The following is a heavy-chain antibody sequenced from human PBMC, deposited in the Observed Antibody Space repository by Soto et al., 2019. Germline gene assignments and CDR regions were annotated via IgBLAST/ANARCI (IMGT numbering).Heavy chain of an antibody. CDR3: AKEMVVNPFDS. J-gene: IGHJ4*02. D-gene: IGHD2-15*01. Sequence: EVQLLESGGGLVQPGGSLRLSCAASGFTLSSYAMNWVRQAPGKGLEWVSGISGSGDTTYYADSVKGRFTISRDNSKNTLYLQMNSLRAEDTAVYYCAKEMVVNPFDSWGQGTLVTVSS. CDR1: GFTLSSYA. CDR2: ISGSGDTT. V-gene: IGHV3-23*01.